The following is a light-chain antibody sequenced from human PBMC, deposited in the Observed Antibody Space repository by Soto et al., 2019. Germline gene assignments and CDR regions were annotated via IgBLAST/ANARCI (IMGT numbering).Light chain of an antibody. V-gene: IGKV1-5*03. CDR1: QTISSW. CDR2: KAS. CDR3: QQYNSYSEA. J-gene: IGKJ1*01. Sequence: GGRVTITCRASQTISSWLAWYQQKPGKAPKLLIYKASTLKGGVPSRFSGSGSGTEFTLTISSLQPDDFATYYCQQYNSYSEAFGQGTKV.